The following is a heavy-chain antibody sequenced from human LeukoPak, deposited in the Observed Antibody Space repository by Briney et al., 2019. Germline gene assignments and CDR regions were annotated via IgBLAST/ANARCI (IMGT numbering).Heavy chain of an antibody. Sequence: GASVKVSCKASGYTFTGYYMHWVRQAPGQGLEWMGWINPNSGGTNYAQKFQGRVTMTRDTSISTAYMELSRLRSDDTAVYYCARGERYYYDSSGYLYFDYWGQGTLVTVSS. CDR2: INPNSGGT. D-gene: IGHD3-22*01. J-gene: IGHJ4*02. CDR1: GYTFTGYY. V-gene: IGHV1-2*02. CDR3: ARGERYYYDSSGYLYFDY.